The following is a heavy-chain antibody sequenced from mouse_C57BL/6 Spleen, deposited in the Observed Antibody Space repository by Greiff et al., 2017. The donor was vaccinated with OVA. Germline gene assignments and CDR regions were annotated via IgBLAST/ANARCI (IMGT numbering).Heavy chain of an antibody. CDR2: ISDGGSYT. CDR3: ARDGYYVY. D-gene: IGHD2-3*01. CDR1: GFTFSSYA. J-gene: IGHJ3*01. Sequence: EVQLVESGGGLVKPGGSLKLSCAASGFTFSSYAMSWVRQTPEKRLEWVATISDGGSYTYYPDNVKGRFTISRDNAKNNLYLQMSHLKSEDTAMYYCARDGYYVYWGQGTLVTVSA. V-gene: IGHV5-4*01.